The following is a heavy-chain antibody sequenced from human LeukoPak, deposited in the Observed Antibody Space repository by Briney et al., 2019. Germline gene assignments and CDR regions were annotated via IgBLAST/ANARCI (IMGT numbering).Heavy chain of an antibody. CDR2: IRYDGSNK. D-gene: IGHD3-3*01. CDR1: GFTFSSYG. V-gene: IGHV3-30*02. CDR3: AKDFSLPPVYYYYYMDV. J-gene: IGHJ6*03. Sequence: TGGSLRLSCAASGFTFSSYGMHWVRQAPGKGLEWVAFIRYDGSNKYYADSVKGRFTISRDNSKNTLYLQMNSLRAEDTAVYYCAKDFSLPPVYYYYYMDVWGKGTTVTVSS.